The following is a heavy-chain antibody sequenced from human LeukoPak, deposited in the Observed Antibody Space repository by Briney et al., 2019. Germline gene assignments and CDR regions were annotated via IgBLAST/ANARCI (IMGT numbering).Heavy chain of an antibody. J-gene: IGHJ5*02. CDR2: INPNSGGT. CDR1: GYTFTRYY. Sequence: ASVKVSCKASGYTFTRYYMHGVRQAPGQGLEWVGLINPNSGGTNYAQKFQGRVTMTRDTSISTAYMELSRLRPDDTAVYYCARGPQPGNYNCFDPWGQGTLVTVSS. CDR3: ARGPQPGNYNCFDP. D-gene: IGHD2-2*01. V-gene: IGHV1-2*02.